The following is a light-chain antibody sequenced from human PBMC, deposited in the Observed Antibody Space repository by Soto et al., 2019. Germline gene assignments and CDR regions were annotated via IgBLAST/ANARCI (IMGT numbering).Light chain of an antibody. J-gene: IGLJ1*01. CDR1: SSNVGGNP. CDR2: TNT. V-gene: IGLV1-44*01. CDR3: ASWDDSLNGPV. Sequence: QSALTQPPSASGTPGQRVTISCFGSSSNVGGNPVNWYQHVPTTAPKLLIYTNTQRPSGVPDRFSGPKSGTSASLAISGLQSEDEADYYCASWDDSLNGPVFGTGTKVTVL.